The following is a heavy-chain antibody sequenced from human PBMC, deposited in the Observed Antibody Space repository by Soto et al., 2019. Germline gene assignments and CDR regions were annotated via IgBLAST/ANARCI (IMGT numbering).Heavy chain of an antibody. V-gene: IGHV4-59*02. Sequence: SETLSLTCTVSGGSVSSYYWSWIRQPPGKGLEWIGYIYYSGSTNYNPSLKSRVTISVDTSKNQFSLTLSSVTAAYTAVYYCASAHVGAYYDFWSGPNYYRMDVSRQGTTVTVS. D-gene: IGHD3-3*01. J-gene: IGHJ6*02. CDR3: ASAHVGAYYDFWSGPNYYRMDV. CDR1: GGSVSSYY. CDR2: IYYSGST.